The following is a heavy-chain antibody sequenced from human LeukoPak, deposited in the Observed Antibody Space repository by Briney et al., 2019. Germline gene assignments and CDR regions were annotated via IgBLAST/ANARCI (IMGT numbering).Heavy chain of an antibody. V-gene: IGHV4-4*07. CDR2: IYTSGST. J-gene: IGHJ4*02. D-gene: IGHD3-10*01. CDR3: ARHGSGSVAAPKY. CDR1: GGSISSSY. Sequence: SSETLSLTCTVSGGSISSSYWSWVRQPAGKGLEWIGRIYTSGSTNYNPSLKSRVTISVDTSKNQFSLKLSSVTAADTAVYYCARHGSGSVAAPKYWGQGALVTVSS.